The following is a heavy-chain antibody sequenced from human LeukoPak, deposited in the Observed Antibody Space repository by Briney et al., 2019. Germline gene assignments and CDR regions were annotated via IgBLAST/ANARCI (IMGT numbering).Heavy chain of an antibody. CDR1: GFTFSSYS. CDR3: ARDLHPGFDY. Sequence: PGGSLRLSCAASGFTFSSYSMYWVRQAPGKGLEWVSYISSSSSYIYYADSVKGRFTISRDNAKNSLYLQMNSLRAEDTAVYYCARDLHPGFDYWGQGTLVTVSS. CDR2: ISSSSSYI. V-gene: IGHV3-21*05. J-gene: IGHJ4*02.